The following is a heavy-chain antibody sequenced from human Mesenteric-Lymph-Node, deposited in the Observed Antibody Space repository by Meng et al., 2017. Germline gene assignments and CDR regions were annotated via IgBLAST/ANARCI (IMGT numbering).Heavy chain of an antibody. V-gene: IGHV4-61*01. CDR3: ARYGSGWSRPFDY. CDR1: GYSISSSYY. CDR2: IYYSGST. Sequence: GSLRLSCTVSGYSISSSYYWSWIRQPPGKGLEWIGYIYYSGSTNYNPSLKSRVTISVDTSKNQFSLKLSSVTAADTAVYYCARYGSGWSRPFDYWGQGTLVTVSS. J-gene: IGHJ4*02. D-gene: IGHD6-19*01.